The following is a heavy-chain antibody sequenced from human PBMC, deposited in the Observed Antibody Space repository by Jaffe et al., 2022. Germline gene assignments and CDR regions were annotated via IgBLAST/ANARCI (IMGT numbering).Heavy chain of an antibody. D-gene: IGHD7-27*01. J-gene: IGHJ3*02. CDR3: ARVSNWGRDAFDI. CDR2: IYYSGST. Sequence: QVQLQESGPGLVKPSETLSLTCTVSGGSISSYYWSWIRQPPGKGLEWIGYIYYSGSTNYNPSLKSRVTISVDTSKNQFSLKLSSVTAADTAVYYCARVSNWGRDAFDIWGQGTMVTVSS. CDR1: GGSISSYY. V-gene: IGHV4-59*01.